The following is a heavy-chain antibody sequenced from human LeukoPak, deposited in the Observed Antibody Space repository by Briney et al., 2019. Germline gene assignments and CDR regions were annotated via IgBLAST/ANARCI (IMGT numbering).Heavy chain of an antibody. CDR1: GYSFTSYW. V-gene: IGHV5-51*01. CDR3: ARHGLYDSSGYFWFY. Sequence: GESLKISCKGSGYSFTSYWIGWARQTPGKGLEWMGFIYAGDSDTRYSPSFQGQVTISVDKSLSTAYLLWSSLKASDTAMYYCARHGLYDSSGYFWFYWGQGTLVTVSS. D-gene: IGHD3-22*01. J-gene: IGHJ4*02. CDR2: IYAGDSDT.